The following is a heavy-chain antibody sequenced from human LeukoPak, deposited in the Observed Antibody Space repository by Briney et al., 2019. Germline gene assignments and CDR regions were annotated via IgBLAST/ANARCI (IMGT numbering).Heavy chain of an antibody. Sequence: PGGSLRLSCAASGFTFSSYSMNCVRQPPGRGLEWVSSISSSSYIYYADSVKGRFTISRVNAKNSLYLQMNSLRAEDTAVYYCAREVAVAGWFDPWGQGTLVTVSS. V-gene: IGHV3-21*01. J-gene: IGHJ5*02. D-gene: IGHD6-19*01. CDR1: GFTFSSYS. CDR3: AREVAVAGWFDP. CDR2: ISSSSYI.